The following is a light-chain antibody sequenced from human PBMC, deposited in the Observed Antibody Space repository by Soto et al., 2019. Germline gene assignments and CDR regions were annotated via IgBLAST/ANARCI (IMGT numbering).Light chain of an antibody. V-gene: IGKV3-11*01. CDR3: QQRNNWPLLWT. CDR2: DTS. J-gene: IGKJ4*01. Sequence: EIVLTQSPATLSLSPGERATLSCRASQSVGSSLAWYQQKPGQAPRLLIYDTSNRATGIPARFSGSGSGTDFTLAISSLEPEDFVVYYCQQRNNWPLLWTFGGGTKVEIK. CDR1: QSVGSS.